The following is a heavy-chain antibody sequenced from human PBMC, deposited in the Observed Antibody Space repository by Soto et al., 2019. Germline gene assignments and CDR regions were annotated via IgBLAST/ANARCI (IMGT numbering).Heavy chain of an antibody. CDR3: TTGPLPAMARGEGYCDF. D-gene: IGHD5-18*01. CDR1: GFTFNNVW. J-gene: IGHJ4*02. CDR2: IKGETDGGTT. V-gene: IGHV3-15*01. Sequence: EVQLVESVGGLVTPGGSLRLSCVASGFTFNNVWMTWVRQAPGKGLEWVGHIKGETDGGTTDYAAPVKGRFTISRDDSKNTLFLQESSLKTVDTGVYYCTTGPLPAMARGEGYCDFWGQGALGSVSS.